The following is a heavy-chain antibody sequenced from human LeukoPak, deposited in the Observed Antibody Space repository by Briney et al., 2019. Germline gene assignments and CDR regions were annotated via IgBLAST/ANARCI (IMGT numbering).Heavy chain of an antibody. D-gene: IGHD2-8*02. CDR3: ARGNTGQSAFDI. J-gene: IGHJ3*02. CDR1: GGTFSSYA. V-gene: IGHV1-69*04. Sequence: ASVKVSCKASGGTFSSYAISWVRQAPGQGLEWMGRIIPILGIANYAQKFQGRVTITRNTSISTAYMELSSLRSEDTAVYYCARGNTGQSAFDIWGQGTMVTVSS. CDR2: IIPILGIA.